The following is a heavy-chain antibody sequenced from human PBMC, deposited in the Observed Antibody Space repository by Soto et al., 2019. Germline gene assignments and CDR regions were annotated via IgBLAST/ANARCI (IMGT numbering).Heavy chain of an antibody. V-gene: IGHV1-2*04. J-gene: IGHJ5*02. CDR2: INPNSGGT. D-gene: IGHD2-2*03. CDR3: ARVDIVGCWFDP. Sequence: QVQLVQSGAEVKKPGASVKVSCKASGYTFTGYYMHWVRQAPGQGLEWMGWINPNSGGTNYAQKFQGWVTMTRDPSISTACMELTRLRSDDRVVYCGARVDIVGCWFDPWGQGTLVTVSS. CDR1: GYTFTGYY.